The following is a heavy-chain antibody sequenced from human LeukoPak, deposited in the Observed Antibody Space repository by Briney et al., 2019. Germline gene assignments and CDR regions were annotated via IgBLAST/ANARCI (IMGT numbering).Heavy chain of an antibody. CDR2: INPNSGGT. CDR1: GYTFTGYY. V-gene: IGHV1-2*02. Sequence: ASVKVSCKASGYTFTGYYMHWVRQAPGQGLEWMGWINPNSGGTNYAQKFQGRVTMTRDTSISTAYMELSSLRSEDTAVYYCARASYRYCRGGSCYRTYYFDYWGQGTLVTVSS. D-gene: IGHD2-15*01. CDR3: ARASYRYCRGGSCYRTYYFDY. J-gene: IGHJ4*02.